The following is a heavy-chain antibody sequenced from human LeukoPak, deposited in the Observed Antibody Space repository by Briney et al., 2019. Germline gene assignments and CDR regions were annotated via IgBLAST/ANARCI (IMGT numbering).Heavy chain of an antibody. CDR1: GFTFSDYY. V-gene: IGHV3-11*04. J-gene: IGHJ6*03. CDR2: LSRRGGTI. Sequence: PGGSLRLSCAASGFTFSDYYMAWIRQAPGKGLECISYLSRRGGTIYYADSVKGRFTISRDNAKNSLYLQMNSLGAEDTAVYYCARALSVTYSYYYYMDVWGKGTTVTVSS. D-gene: IGHD5/OR15-5a*01. CDR3: ARALSVTYSYYYYMDV.